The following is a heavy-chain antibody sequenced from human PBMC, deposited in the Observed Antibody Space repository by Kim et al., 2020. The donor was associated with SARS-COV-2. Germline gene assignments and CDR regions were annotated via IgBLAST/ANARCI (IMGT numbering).Heavy chain of an antibody. V-gene: IGHV4-34*01. CDR3: ARGGPVLRYFDWLSHGPRLDY. CDR2: INHSGST. J-gene: IGHJ4*02. Sequence: SETLSPTCAVYGGSFSGYYWSWIRQPPGKGLEWIGEINHSGSTNYNPSLKSRVTISVDTSKNQFSLKLSSVTAADTAVYYCARGGPVLRYFDWLSHGPRLDYWGQGTLVTVSS. CDR1: GGSFSGYY. D-gene: IGHD3-9*01.